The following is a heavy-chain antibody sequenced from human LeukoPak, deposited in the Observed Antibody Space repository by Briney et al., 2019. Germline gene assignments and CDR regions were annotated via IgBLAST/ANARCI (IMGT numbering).Heavy chain of an antibody. D-gene: IGHD2-2*01. CDR3: AKDSDIVVVPAAPAYYYMDV. CDR1: GFTFSSYA. CDR2: ISYDGSNK. V-gene: IGHV3-30-3*01. J-gene: IGHJ6*03. Sequence: GGSLRLSCAASGFTFSSYAMHWVRQAPGKGLEWVAVISYDGSNKYYADSVKGRFTISRDNSKNTLYLQMNSLRAEDTAVYYCAKDSDIVVVPAAPAYYYMDVWGKGTTVTVSS.